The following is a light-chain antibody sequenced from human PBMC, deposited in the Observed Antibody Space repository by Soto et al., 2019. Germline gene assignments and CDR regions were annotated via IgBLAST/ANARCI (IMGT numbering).Light chain of an antibody. CDR2: GAS. CDR1: QSVSSTF. CDR3: QQYGSSPWT. J-gene: IGKJ1*01. Sequence: IVLTQSPGTLSLSPGERATLFCRASQSVSSTFLAWYQQKPGQAPRLLIYGASSRATGIPDRFSGSGSGTDFTLTISRLEPEDFAVYYCQQYGSSPWTFGQGTKVDNK. V-gene: IGKV3-20*01.